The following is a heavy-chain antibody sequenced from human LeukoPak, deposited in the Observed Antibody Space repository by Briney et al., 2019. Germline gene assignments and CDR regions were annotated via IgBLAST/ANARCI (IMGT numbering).Heavy chain of an antibody. CDR3: ARDGDLDSTTGTFDM. CDR2: IKSKTDGGTT. J-gene: IGHJ3*02. CDR1: GFTFSNAW. V-gene: IGHV3-15*01. Sequence: GGSLRLSCAASGFTFSNAWMSWVRQAPGKGLEWVGRIKSKTDGGTTDYAAPVKGRFTISRDNAKKSLFLQMNSLRAEDTAVYYCARDGDLDSTTGTFDMWGQGTMVTVSS. D-gene: IGHD1-14*01.